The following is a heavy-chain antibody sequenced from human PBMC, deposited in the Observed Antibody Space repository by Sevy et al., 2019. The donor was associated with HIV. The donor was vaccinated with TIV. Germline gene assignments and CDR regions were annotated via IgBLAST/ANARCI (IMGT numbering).Heavy chain of an antibody. Sequence: ASVKVSCKSSGDSFSGYTIIWVRQAPGQGLEWMGGIIPISGPAGPTNSAQNFQDRATITADISTHTAYRELSSLRSEDTALYFCARASSCCDDCYYLQYWGHGALVTFSS. CDR1: GDSFSGYT. D-gene: IGHD2-21*02. J-gene: IGHJ4*01. CDR3: ARASSCCDDCYYLQY. V-gene: IGHV1-69*06. CDR2: IIPISGPAGPT.